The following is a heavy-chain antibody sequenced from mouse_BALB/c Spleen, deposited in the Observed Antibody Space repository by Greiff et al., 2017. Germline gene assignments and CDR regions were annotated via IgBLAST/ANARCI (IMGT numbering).Heavy chain of an antibody. Sequence: DVQLVESGGGLVKPGGSLKLSCAASGFAFSSYDMSWVRQTPEKRLEWVAYISSGGGSTYYPDTVKGRFTISRDNAKNTLYLQMSSLKSEDTAMYYCARPGSTMITTGWFAYWGQGTLVTVSA. CDR3: ARPGSTMITTGWFAY. J-gene: IGHJ3*01. D-gene: IGHD2-4*01. CDR1: GFAFSSYD. CDR2: ISSGGGST. V-gene: IGHV5-12-1*01.